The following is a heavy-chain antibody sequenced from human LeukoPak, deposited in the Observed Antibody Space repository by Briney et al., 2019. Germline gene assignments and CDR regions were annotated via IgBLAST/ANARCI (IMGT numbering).Heavy chain of an antibody. Sequence: ASVKVSCKVSGYTLTELSMHWVRQAPGKGLEWMGGFDPEDGETIYAQKFQGRVTMTEDTSTDTAYMELSSLRSEDTAVYYCATRMYSSSWYEYYFDSWGQGTLVTVSS. CDR2: FDPEDGET. CDR3: ATRMYSSSWYEYYFDS. CDR1: GYTLTELS. D-gene: IGHD6-13*01. V-gene: IGHV1-24*01. J-gene: IGHJ4*02.